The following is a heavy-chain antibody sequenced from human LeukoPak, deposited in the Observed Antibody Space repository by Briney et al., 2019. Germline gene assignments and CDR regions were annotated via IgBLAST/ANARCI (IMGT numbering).Heavy chain of an antibody. CDR2: INSDGSTT. D-gene: IGHD2-15*01. CDR1: GFTFSSYW. J-gene: IGHJ4*02. Sequence: PGGSLRLSCAASGFTFSSYWMHWVRQAPGKGLVWVSRINSDGSTTTYADSVKGRFTISRDNAKTTLYLQMNSLRIEDTAVYSCANYGCSGGLCYKNDYWGQG. CDR3: ANYGCSGGLCYKNDY. V-gene: IGHV3-74*01.